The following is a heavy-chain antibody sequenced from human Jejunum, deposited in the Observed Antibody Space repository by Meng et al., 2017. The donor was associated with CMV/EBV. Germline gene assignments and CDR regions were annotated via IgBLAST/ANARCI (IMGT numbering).Heavy chain of an antibody. Sequence: SSAITWVRQAPGHGLEWLGPIIPILGIAPYARRFQGRVTITADKSTDKSTTTAYMELSSLRTEDTAVYYCARVNSLSDYAMDVWGQGTTVTVSS. V-gene: IGHV1-69*04. CDR2: IIPILGIA. J-gene: IGHJ6*02. CDR3: ARVNSLSDYAMDV. D-gene: IGHD3-16*01. CDR1: SSA.